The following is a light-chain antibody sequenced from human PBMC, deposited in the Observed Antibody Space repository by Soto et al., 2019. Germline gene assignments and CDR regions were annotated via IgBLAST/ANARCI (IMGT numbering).Light chain of an antibody. V-gene: IGKV3-20*01. CDR1: QSVSSSY. Sequence: EIVFTQSPGTLSLSPGERATLSCRASQSVSSSYLAWYQQKPGQAPRLLIYGASNRATGIPDRFSGSGSGTDFTLTISRLEPEDFAVYYCQQYGSAPPWTFGQGTKVDNK. J-gene: IGKJ1*01. CDR3: QQYGSAPPWT. CDR2: GAS.